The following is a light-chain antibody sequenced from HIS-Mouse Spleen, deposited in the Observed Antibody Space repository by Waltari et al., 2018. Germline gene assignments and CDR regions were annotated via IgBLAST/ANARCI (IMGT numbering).Light chain of an antibody. V-gene: IGLV1-44*01. J-gene: IGLJ1*01. CDR3: AAWDDSLNGYV. CDR2: SNN. CDR1: SSNIGSNP. Sequence: QSVLTQPPSPSGTPGQRVTISCSGSSSNIGSNPVNWYQQLPGTAPKLLIYSNNQRPSGVPDRFSGSKSGTSASLAISGLQSEDEADYYCAAWDDSLNGYVFGTGTKVTVL.